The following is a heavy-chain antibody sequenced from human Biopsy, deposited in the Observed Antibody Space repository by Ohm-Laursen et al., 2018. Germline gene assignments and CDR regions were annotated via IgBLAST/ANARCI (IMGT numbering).Heavy chain of an antibody. CDR3: AKDLSVYYYYGIDV. Sequence: SLRLSCAASGFTFDDYGMYWVRQPPGKGLEWVSGIRRNSAIIDYADSVRGRFTISRDNSKNTLYLQVNSLRAEDTAVYYCAKDLSVYYYYGIDVWGQGTTVTVSS. D-gene: IGHD5/OR15-5a*01. CDR2: IRRNSAII. J-gene: IGHJ6*02. V-gene: IGHV3-9*01. CDR1: GFTFDDYG.